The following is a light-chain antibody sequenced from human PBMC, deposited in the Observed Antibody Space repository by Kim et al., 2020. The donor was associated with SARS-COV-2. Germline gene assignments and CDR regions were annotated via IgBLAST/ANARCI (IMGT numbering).Light chain of an antibody. J-gene: IGKJ2*01. Sequence: SACVGDRVTITCRASQRIGYFLNWYQQKPGNAPKLLIYAASSLQSGVPSRCSGSGSGTDFTLTISSLQPEDFATYYCQQSYSIPYTFGQGTKLEI. CDR2: AAS. CDR3: QQSYSIPYT. CDR1: QRIGYF. V-gene: IGKV1-39*01.